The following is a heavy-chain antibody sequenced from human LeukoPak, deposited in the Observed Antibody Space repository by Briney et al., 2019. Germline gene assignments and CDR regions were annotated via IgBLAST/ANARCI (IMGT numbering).Heavy chain of an antibody. J-gene: IGHJ4*02. CDR1: GFTFSSYG. Sequence: PGGSLRLSCAASGFTFSSYGMHWVRQAPGKGLEWVAFIRYDGSNKYYADSVKGRFTISRDNSKNTLYLQMNSLRAEDTAVYYCAQGNYDIIWTYDYWGQGTLVTVSS. V-gene: IGHV3-30*02. CDR3: AQGNYDIIWTYDY. CDR2: IRYDGSNK. D-gene: IGHD3-9*01.